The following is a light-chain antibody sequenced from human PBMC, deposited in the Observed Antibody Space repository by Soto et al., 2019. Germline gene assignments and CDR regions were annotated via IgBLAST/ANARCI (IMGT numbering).Light chain of an antibody. V-gene: IGLV2-14*03. CDR3: SSYASSSSLV. CDR2: DVT. J-gene: IGLJ1*01. CDR1: SSDVGGYNY. Sequence: QSVLTQPVSVSGSPGQSITISCTGTSSDVGGYNYVSWYQQHPDIAPKLMIYDVTNRPSGVSNRFSGSKSGNTASLTISGLQAEYEADYYCSSYASSSSLVFGTGTKVTVL.